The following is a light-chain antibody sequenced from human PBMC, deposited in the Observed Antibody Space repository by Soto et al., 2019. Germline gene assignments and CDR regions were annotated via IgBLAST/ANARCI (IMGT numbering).Light chain of an antibody. J-gene: IGLJ1*01. CDR3: QPYGDSLSGYV. Sequence: QSALTQPPSVSGAPGQRVTISCTGSNSNIGAGYDVHWYQQLPGTAPKLLIYGNSNRPSGVPDRFSGSKSGTSVSLTITGLQAEDEADYYCQPYGDSLSGYVFGTGTKVTVL. CDR2: GNS. CDR1: NSNIGAGYD. V-gene: IGLV1-40*01.